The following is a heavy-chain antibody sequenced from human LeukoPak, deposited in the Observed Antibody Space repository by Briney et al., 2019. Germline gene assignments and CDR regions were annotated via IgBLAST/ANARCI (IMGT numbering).Heavy chain of an antibody. Sequence: SQTLSLTCTVSGVSISSGGYYWTWIRQHPGKGLEWIGYIYYSGTTYYNLSLKSRVTISLDTSKNQFSLKLSSVTAADTAVYYCATDSPNYYGMDVWGQGTTVTVSS. CDR3: ATDSPNYYGMDV. J-gene: IGHJ6*02. CDR1: GVSISSGGYY. V-gene: IGHV4-31*03. CDR2: IYYSGTT.